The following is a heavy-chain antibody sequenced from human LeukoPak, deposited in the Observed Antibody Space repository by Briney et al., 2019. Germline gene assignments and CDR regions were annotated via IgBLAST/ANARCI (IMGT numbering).Heavy chain of an antibody. J-gene: IGHJ4*02. CDR3: TRGDYSNYDY. CDR2: IRIRPNGGTT. D-gene: IGHD4-11*01. CDR1: GFTFADYA. Sequence: GASLRLSCTASGFTFADYAMSWFRQAPGKGLEWVGFIRIRPNGGTTEYAASVKGRFTISRDDSKSIAYLQMNSLKIEDTAVYYCTRGDYSNYDYWGQGTLVTVSS. V-gene: IGHV3-49*03.